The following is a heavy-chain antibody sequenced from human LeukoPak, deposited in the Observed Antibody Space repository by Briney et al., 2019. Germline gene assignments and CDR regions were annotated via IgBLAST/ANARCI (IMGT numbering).Heavy chain of an antibody. J-gene: IGHJ4*02. CDR3: ARDGYEWLVSDFDY. D-gene: IGHD6-19*01. V-gene: IGHV4-4*07. CDR1: GGSISSYY. CDR2: IYSSGST. Sequence: SETLSLTCTVSGGSISSYYWSWIRQPAGKGLEWIGRIYSSGSTNYNPSLKSRATMSVDTSKHQFSLRLSSVTAADTAVYYCARDGYEWLVSDFDYWGQGTLVTVSS.